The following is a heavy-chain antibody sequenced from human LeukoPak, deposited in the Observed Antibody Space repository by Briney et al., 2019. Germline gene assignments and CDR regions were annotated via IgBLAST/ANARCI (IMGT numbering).Heavy chain of an antibody. CDR1: GFTFSTYA. J-gene: IGHJ4*02. V-gene: IGHV3-23*01. CDR2: ISGSGDNT. D-gene: IGHD3-10*01. Sequence: PGGSLILSCAASGFTFSTYAMSWVRQAPGKGLEWVSVISGSGDNTNYADSVKGRFTISRDNSKNTLYLQMNSLRAEDTAVYHCAKDQGYYYGSGSYYDYWGQGTLVTVSS. CDR3: AKDQGYYYGSGSYYDY.